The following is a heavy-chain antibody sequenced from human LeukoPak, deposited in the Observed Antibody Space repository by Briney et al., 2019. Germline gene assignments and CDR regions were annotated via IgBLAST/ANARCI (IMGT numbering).Heavy chain of an antibody. J-gene: IGHJ5*02. D-gene: IGHD3-10*01. CDR1: GFTFSTYG. Sequence: GGSLRLSCAASGFTFSTYGMTWVRQGPGKGLEWVSSISTSVGNSYYADSVKGRFTISRDNSNNTLYLQMNSLTAEDTAVYYCAKRAEFGGFDPWGQGTLVTVSS. CDR2: ISTSVGNS. CDR3: AKRAEFGGFDP. V-gene: IGHV3-23*01.